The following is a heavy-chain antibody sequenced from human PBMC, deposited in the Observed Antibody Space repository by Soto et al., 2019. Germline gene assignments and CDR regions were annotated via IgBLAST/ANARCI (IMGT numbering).Heavy chain of an antibody. CDR2: ISGSGGST. CDR3: AKVLGYCSGGSCSRGYYDSSGYYYFDY. CDR1: GFTFSSYA. Sequence: GGSLRLSCAASGFTFSSYAMSWVRQAPGKGLEWVSAISGSGGSTYYADSVKGRFTISRDNSKNTLYLQMNSLRAEDTAVYYCAKVLGYCSGGSCSRGYYDSSGYYYFDYWGQGTLVTVSS. D-gene: IGHD2-15*01. J-gene: IGHJ4*02. V-gene: IGHV3-23*01.